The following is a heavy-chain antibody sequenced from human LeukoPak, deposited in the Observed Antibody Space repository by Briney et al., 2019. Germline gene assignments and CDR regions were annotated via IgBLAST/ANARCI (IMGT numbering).Heavy chain of an antibody. Sequence: GSLRLSCAASGFTFSSYEMNWVRQAPGKGLEWVSYISSSGSTIYYADSVKGRFTISRDNAKNSLYLQMNSLRAEDTAVYYCARGSTNYYDSSGYYPAWGQGTLVTASS. CDR1: GFTFSSYE. CDR2: ISSSGSTI. D-gene: IGHD3-22*01. V-gene: IGHV3-48*03. J-gene: IGHJ4*02. CDR3: ARGSTNYYDSSGYYPA.